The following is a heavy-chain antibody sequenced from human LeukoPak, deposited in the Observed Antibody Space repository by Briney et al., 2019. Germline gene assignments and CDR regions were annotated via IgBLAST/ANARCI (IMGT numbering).Heavy chain of an antibody. Sequence: SETLSLTCTVSGGSISGYYWSWIRQPPGKGLEWIGYIYFSGSSKYNPSLKSRVTMSVATSKNQFSLNLSPVTAADTAVYYCARGITAASLRWYFDLWGRGTLVTVSS. V-gene: IGHV4-59*01. CDR2: IYFSGSS. CDR1: GGSISGYY. CDR3: ARGITAASLRWYFDL. D-gene: IGHD6-13*01. J-gene: IGHJ2*01.